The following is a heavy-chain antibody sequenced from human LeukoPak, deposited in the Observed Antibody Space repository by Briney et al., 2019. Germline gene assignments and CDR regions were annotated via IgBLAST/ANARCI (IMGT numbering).Heavy chain of an antibody. Sequence: SETLSLTCAVYGGSFSGYYWSWIRQPPGKGLEWIGEINHSGSTNYNPSLKSRVTISVDTSKNQFSLKLSSVTAADTAVYYCARGRGWPVSWNYWWFDPWGQGTLVTVSS. CDR3: ARGRGWPVSWNYWWFDP. CDR2: INHSGST. J-gene: IGHJ5*02. D-gene: IGHD1-7*01. V-gene: IGHV4-34*01. CDR1: GGSFSGYY.